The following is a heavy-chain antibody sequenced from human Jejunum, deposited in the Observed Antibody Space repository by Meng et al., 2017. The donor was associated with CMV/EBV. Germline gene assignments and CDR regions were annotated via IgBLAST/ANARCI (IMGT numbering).Heavy chain of an antibody. CDR2: ISASGGST. CDR3: AKYGRNRNWNYGEFDH. Sequence: FTFKNYVMTWVRQAPGKGLEWVSSISASGGSTFYADSVKGRCSISRDNSNNALYLQINSLRAEDTAVYYCAKYGRNRNWNYGEFDHWGQGTLVTVSS. J-gene: IGHJ4*02. V-gene: IGHV3-23*01. CDR1: FTFKNYV. D-gene: IGHD1-7*01.